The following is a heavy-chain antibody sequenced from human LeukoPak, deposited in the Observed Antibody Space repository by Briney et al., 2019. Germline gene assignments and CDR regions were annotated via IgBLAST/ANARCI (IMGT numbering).Heavy chain of an antibody. CDR1: GGSFSGYY. CDR2: INHSGST. Sequence: SETLSLTCAVYGGSFSGYYWSWIRQPPGKGLEWIGEINHSGSTNYNPSLKSRVTISVDTSKNQFSLRLSSVTAADTGVYYCQSRYLEWLLEYWGQGTLVTVSS. J-gene: IGHJ4*02. D-gene: IGHD3-3*01. CDR3: QSRYLEWLLEY. V-gene: IGHV4-34*01.